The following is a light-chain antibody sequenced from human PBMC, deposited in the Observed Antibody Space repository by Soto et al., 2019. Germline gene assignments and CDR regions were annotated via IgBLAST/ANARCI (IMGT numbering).Light chain of an antibody. V-gene: IGKV1-5*03. CDR1: QSISSW. CDR2: KAS. Sequence: DIQMTQSPSTLSASVGDGVTITCRASQSISSWLAWYQQKPGKAPKLLIYKASSLESGVPSRFSGSGSGTEFTLTISSLQPDDFATYYCQQYDIYPFTFGPGTKVDIK. CDR3: QQYDIYPFT. J-gene: IGKJ3*01.